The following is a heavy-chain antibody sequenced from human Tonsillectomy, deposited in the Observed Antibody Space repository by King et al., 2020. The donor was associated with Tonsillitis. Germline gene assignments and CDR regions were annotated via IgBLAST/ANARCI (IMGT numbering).Heavy chain of an antibody. V-gene: IGHV4-59*01. CDR3: ARRGFFDS. Sequence: QLQESGPGLVKPSETLFLTCTFSVCSISSYYWNWIRQPPGRGLEWVGSLYASGRTAYNPSLNSRVTISVDTSTNQFSLRLTSVTAADTAVYFCARRGFFDSWGQGTLVTVSS. CDR1: VCSISSYY. J-gene: IGHJ4*02. D-gene: IGHD3-16*01. CDR2: LYASGRT.